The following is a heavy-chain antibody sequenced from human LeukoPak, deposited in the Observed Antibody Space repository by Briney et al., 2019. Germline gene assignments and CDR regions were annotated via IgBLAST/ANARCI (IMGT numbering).Heavy chain of an antibody. V-gene: IGHV1-8*03. D-gene: IGHD4-17*01. CDR1: GYTFTSYD. Sequence: ASVKVSCKASGYTFTSYDINWVRQATGQGLEWMGWMNPNSGNTGYAQKFQGRVTITRSTSISTAYMELSSLRSEDTAVYYCARVKSRRTVTTRYYFDYWGQGTLVTVSS. J-gene: IGHJ4*02. CDR2: MNPNSGNT. CDR3: ARVKSRRTVTTRYYFDY.